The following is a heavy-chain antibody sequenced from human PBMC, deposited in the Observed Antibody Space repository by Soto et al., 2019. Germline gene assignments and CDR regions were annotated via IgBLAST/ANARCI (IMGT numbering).Heavy chain of an antibody. CDR1: GFTFSSYA. CDR3: AKDDPFSSSSSGFDP. J-gene: IGHJ5*02. Sequence: GGSLRLSCAASGFTFSSYAMGWVRQAPGKGLEWVSAISGSGGSTYYADSVKGRFTISRDNSKNTLYLQMNSLRAEDTAVYYCAKDDPFSSSSSGFDPWGQGTLVTVSS. CDR2: ISGSGGST. D-gene: IGHD6-13*01. V-gene: IGHV3-23*01.